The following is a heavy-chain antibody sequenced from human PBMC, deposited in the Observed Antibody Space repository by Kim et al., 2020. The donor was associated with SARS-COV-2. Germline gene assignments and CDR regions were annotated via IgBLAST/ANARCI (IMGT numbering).Heavy chain of an antibody. D-gene: IGHD5-18*01. V-gene: IGHV3-33*01. J-gene: IGHJ2*01. CDR3: ARDFGYDWYFDL. Sequence: YYADSVKGRFTISRDNSKNTLYLQMNSLRAEDTAVYYCARDFGYDWYFDLWGRGTLVTVSS.